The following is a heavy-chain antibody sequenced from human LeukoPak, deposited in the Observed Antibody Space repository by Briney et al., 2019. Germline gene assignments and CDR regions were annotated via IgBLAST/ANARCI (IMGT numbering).Heavy chain of an antibody. J-gene: IGHJ2*01. V-gene: IGHV3-7*01. CDR2: IRQDGSEK. CDR3: ARDLDGSYPQGPYWYFDL. CDR1: GFTFSSYW. Sequence: PGGSLRLSCAASGFTFSSYWMSWVRQAPGKGLEWVANIRQDGSEKYYVDSVKGRFTISRDNAKNSLYLQMNSLRAEDTAVYYCARDLDGSYPQGPYWYFDLWGRGTLVTVSS. D-gene: IGHD1-26*01.